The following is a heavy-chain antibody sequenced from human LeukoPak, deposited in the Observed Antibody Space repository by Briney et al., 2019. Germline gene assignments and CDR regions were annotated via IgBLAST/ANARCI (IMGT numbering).Heavy chain of an antibody. CDR2: IGTAGDT. CDR1: GFTFSSYD. J-gene: IGHJ3*02. CDR3: ARGGYSYGAGAFDI. Sequence: GRSLRLSCAASGFTFSSYDMHWDRQATGKGLEWVSAIGTAGDTYYPGSVKGRFTISRENAKNSLYLQMNSLRAGDTAVYYCARGGYSYGAGAFDIWGQGTMVTVSS. V-gene: IGHV3-13*04. D-gene: IGHD5-18*01.